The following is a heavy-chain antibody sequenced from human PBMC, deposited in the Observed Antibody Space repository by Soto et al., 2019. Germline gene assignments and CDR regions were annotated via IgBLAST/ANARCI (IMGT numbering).Heavy chain of an antibody. D-gene: IGHD2-15*01. Sequence: HPGGSLRLSCAASGFTFSRSAMSWVRLGPGKGLEWVTLISGSGGGTYYADSVKGRFTISRDNSKNTLYLQMNSLRAEDTAVYYCAKDGVGVAGMGGLQHWGQGTLVTVPS. CDR3: AKDGVGVAGMGGLQH. V-gene: IGHV3-23*01. CDR2: ISGSGGGT. J-gene: IGHJ1*01. CDR1: GFTFSRSA.